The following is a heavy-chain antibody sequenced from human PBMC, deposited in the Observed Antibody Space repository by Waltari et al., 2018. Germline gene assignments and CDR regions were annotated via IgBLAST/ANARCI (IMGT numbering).Heavy chain of an antibody. Sequence: QVQLVQSGAEVKKPGASVKVSCKASGYTFTSYGISWVRQAPGQGLEWMGWISAYNGNTNYAQKLQGRVTMTTDTSTSTAYMERRSLRSDDTAVYYCARVDIVVVPAAPDYYYGMDVWGQGTTVTVSS. J-gene: IGHJ6*02. D-gene: IGHD2-2*03. CDR2: ISAYNGNT. CDR1: GYTFTSYG. V-gene: IGHV1-18*01. CDR3: ARVDIVVVPAAPDYYYGMDV.